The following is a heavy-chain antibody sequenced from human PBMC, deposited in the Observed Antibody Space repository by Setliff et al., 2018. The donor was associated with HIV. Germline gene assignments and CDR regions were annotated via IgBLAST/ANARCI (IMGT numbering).Heavy chain of an antibody. Sequence: PGGSLRLSCAASGFTFSRYWMTWVRQAPGKGLEWVANIKEDGSETYYVDSVKGRFTISRDNAKNSLYLQMNSLKVEDTAVYYCARDATRGGDFGYWGQGILVTVSS. CDR3: ARDATRGGDFGY. CDR2: IKEDGSET. J-gene: IGHJ4*02. D-gene: IGHD1-26*01. V-gene: IGHV3-7*01. CDR1: GFTFSRYW.